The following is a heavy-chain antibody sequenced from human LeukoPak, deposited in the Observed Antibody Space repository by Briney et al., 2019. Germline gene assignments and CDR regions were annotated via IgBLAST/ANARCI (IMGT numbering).Heavy chain of an antibody. CDR3: ARDSGTTGEVKFDP. J-gene: IGHJ5*02. CDR1: GGSISSYY. CDR2: IYTSGSI. Sequence: TSETLSLTCTVSGGSISSYYWSWIRQPAGKGLEWIGRIYTSGSITYNPSLKSRVSMSVVTSKNQFSLKLSSVTAADTAVYYCARDSGTTGEVKFDPWGQGTLVTVSS. D-gene: IGHD3-10*01. V-gene: IGHV4-4*07.